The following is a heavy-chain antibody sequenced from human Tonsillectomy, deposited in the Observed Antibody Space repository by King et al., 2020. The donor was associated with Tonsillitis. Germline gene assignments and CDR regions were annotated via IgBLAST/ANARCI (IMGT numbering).Heavy chain of an antibody. CDR3: ARGRMAAADTRLFDY. J-gene: IGHJ4*02. D-gene: IGHD6-13*01. Sequence: VQLVQSGPEVKKPGASVKVSCKASGYTFTDYYMHWVRQAPGQGLEWMGWINPNSGGTNYAQKFQGWVTMTRDTSISTAYMELSRLTSDDTAVYYCARGRMAAADTRLFDYWGQGTLVIVSS. V-gene: IGHV1-2*04. CDR1: GYTFTDYY. CDR2: INPNSGGT.